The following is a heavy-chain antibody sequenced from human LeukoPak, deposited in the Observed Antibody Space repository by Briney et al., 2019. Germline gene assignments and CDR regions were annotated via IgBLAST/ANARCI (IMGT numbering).Heavy chain of an antibody. CDR2: IIPIFGTA. CDR1: GGTFSSYA. CDR3: ARLSTIAARGEWFDP. V-gene: IGHV1-69*13. Sequence: SVKVSCKASGGTFSSYAISWVRQAPGQGLEWIGGIIPIFGTANYAQKFQGRVTITADESTSTAYMELSSLRSEDTAVYYCARLSTIAARGEWFDPWGQGTLVNVSS. D-gene: IGHD6-6*01. J-gene: IGHJ5*02.